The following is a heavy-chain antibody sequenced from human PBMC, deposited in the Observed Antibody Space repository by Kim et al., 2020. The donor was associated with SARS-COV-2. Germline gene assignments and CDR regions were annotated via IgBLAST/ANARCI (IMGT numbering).Heavy chain of an antibody. CDR1: GGSFSGYY. CDR3: AGSQKYQPRARWFDP. V-gene: IGHV4-34*01. D-gene: IGHD2-2*01. Sequence: SETLSLTCAVYGGSFSGYYWSWIRQPPGKGLEWIGEINHSGSTNFNPSLKSRVTISVDTSKNQFSLKLSSVTAADTAVYYCAGSQKYQPRARWFDPWGQGTLVTVSS. CDR2: INHSGST. J-gene: IGHJ5*02.